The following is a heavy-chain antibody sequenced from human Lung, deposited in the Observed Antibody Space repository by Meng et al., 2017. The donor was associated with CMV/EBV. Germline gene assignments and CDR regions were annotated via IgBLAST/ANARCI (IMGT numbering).Heavy chain of an antibody. CDR1: GASISSNY. CDR3: AGPDDMGSSPHDPFDI. V-gene: IGHV4-59*01. J-gene: IGHJ3*02. CDR2: ISYTGYI. D-gene: IGHD1-1*01. Sequence: SETLSLXXTVSGASISSNYWSWSRRPPGKGLEYIGSISYTGYIEYNPSLKGRVTISLDTSKNHFSLKLTSVTAADTAMYYCAGPDDMGSSPHDPFDIWGQGTMVXVSS.